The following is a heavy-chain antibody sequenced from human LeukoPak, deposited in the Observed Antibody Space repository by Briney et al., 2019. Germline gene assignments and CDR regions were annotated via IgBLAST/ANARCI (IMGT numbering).Heavy chain of an antibody. Sequence: PGRSLRLSCAASRFTFSSYGMHWVRQAPGKGLEWVAVIWYDGSNKYYADSVKGRFTISRDNSKNTLYLQMNSLRAEDTAVYYCAKDLAWLDYWGQGTLVTVSS. CDR3: AKDLAWLDY. D-gene: IGHD5-24*01. V-gene: IGHV3-33*06. CDR2: IWYDGSNK. J-gene: IGHJ4*02. CDR1: RFTFSSYG.